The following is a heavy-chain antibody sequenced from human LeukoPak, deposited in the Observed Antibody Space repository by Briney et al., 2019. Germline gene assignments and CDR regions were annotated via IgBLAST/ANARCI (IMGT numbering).Heavy chain of an antibody. V-gene: IGHV3-23*01. CDR2: ISGSGGTT. CDR1: GISFSSYA. Sequence: PGGSLRLSCAASGISFSSYAMSWVRQAPGKGLEWVSAISGSGGTTYYADSVKGRFTISRDNSKNTLYLQMNSLRAEDTAEYYCAKVAGYQPYYGMDVWGQETTVTVSS. CDR3: AKVAGYQPYYGMDV. D-gene: IGHD2-2*01. J-gene: IGHJ6*02.